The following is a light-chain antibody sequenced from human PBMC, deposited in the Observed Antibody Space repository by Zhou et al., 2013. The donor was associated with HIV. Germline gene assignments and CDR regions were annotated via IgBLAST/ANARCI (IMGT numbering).Light chain of an antibody. Sequence: AIRITQSPSSLSASTGDRVTITCRASQGIGSYLAWYQQKPGKAPKLLISGASTLQVGVPSRFIGDGSGTSFTLTITCLQSEDFATYYCQQYYNSPLTFGGGTKVEI. CDR2: GAS. CDR1: QGIGSY. V-gene: IGKV1-8*01. CDR3: QQYYNSPLT. J-gene: IGKJ4*01.